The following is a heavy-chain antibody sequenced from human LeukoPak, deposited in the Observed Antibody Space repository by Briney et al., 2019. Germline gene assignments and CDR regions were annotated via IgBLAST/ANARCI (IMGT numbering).Heavy chain of an antibody. J-gene: IGHJ4*02. CDR2: ITGGGLHT. Sequence: PGGSLRLSCAASGFTFSSYAMTWVRQAPGKGLEWFSAITGGGLHTYYADSVKGRFTVSRDNSKNTLYLQMNSLRAEDTAVYYCAKSLRNYVYWGQGTLVTVSS. D-gene: IGHD1-7*01. V-gene: IGHV3-23*01. CDR1: GFTFSSYA. CDR3: AKSLRNYVY.